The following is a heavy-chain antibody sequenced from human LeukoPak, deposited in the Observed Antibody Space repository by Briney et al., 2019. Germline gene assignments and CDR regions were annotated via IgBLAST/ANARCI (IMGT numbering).Heavy chain of an antibody. CDR1: GFTFSSYN. CDR2: ISSSSSTI. Sequence: PGGSLRLSCAASGFTFSSYNMNWVRRAPGKGLEWVSYISSSSSTIYYADSVKGRFTISRDNAKDSLYLQMNSLRDEDSAVYYCARVCSGGKCYVRDAFDIWGQGTMVTVSS. D-gene: IGHD2-15*01. CDR3: ARVCSGGKCYVRDAFDI. V-gene: IGHV3-48*02. J-gene: IGHJ3*02.